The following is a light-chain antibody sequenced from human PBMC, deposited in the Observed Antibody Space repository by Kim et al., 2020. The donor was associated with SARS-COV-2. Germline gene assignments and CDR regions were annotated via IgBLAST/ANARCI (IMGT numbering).Light chain of an antibody. V-gene: IGKV1-27*01. CDR3: QKSDSAPWT. Sequence: ASVGDRVTITFRPSQDISNYLAWYQQKPGGVPTLLIYAASTLQSGVPSRFSGSGSGTDFTLTISVLQPEDVAIYYCQKSDSAPWTFGQGTKVDIK. CDR1: QDISNY. J-gene: IGKJ1*01. CDR2: AAS.